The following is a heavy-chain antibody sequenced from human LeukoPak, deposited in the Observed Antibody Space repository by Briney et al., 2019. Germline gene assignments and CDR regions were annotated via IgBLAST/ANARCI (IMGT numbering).Heavy chain of an antibody. CDR2: INWNSGSI. J-gene: IGHJ6*03. CDR3: AKASAGTYYNYYMDV. V-gene: IGHV3-9*01. Sequence: PGGSLRLSCAAFGFTFDDYAMHWVRQAPGKGLEWVSGINWNSGSIGYADSVKGRFTISRDNAKNSLYLQMNSLGAEDTALYYCAKASAGTYYNYYMDVWGKGTTVTVSS. CDR1: GFTFDDYA. D-gene: IGHD6-6*01.